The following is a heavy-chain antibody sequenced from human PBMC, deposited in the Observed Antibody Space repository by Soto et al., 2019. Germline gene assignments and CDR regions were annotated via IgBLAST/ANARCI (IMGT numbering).Heavy chain of an antibody. V-gene: IGHV3-7*03. CDR3: AKTRTIFGVVSRHYFDY. Sequence: EAQLVESGGGLVQPGGSLRLSCAASGFTFKSYWMSWVRQAPGKGLEWVANINQDGSEKYYAESVKGRFTISRDNANDSVFLQLNSLRAEDSAVYFCAKTRTIFGVVSRHYFDYWGQGTLVTVSS. J-gene: IGHJ4*02. CDR2: INQDGSEK. D-gene: IGHD3-3*01. CDR1: GFTFKSYW.